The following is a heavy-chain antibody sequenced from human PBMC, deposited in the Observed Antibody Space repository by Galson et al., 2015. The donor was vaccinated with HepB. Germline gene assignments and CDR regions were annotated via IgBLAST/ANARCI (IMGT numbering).Heavy chain of an antibody. CDR2: IKEDESET. CDR1: GFTFSGYW. V-gene: IGHV3-7*05. Sequence: SLRLSCAAAGFTFSGYWMTWVRQAPGKGLEWVANIKEDESETCYVDSVKGRFTISRDNAKNSLYLQLNSLRAEDTAVYFCARFAGGGYSTSWYRSGFDYWGQGTLVIVSS. J-gene: IGHJ4*02. CDR3: ARFAGGGYSTSWYRSGFDY. D-gene: IGHD6-13*01.